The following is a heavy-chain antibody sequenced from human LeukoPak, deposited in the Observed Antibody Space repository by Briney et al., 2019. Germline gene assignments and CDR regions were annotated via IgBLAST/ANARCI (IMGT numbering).Heavy chain of an antibody. Sequence: GGSLRLSCAASGFTLSSYSMNWVRQAPGKGLEWVSSISSSSSYIYYADSVKGRFTISRDNATNSLYLQMNSLRAEDTAVYYCAREEGSGSYYGKFDYWGQGTLVTVSS. J-gene: IGHJ4*02. CDR3: AREEGSGSYYGKFDY. D-gene: IGHD1-26*01. CDR2: ISSSSSYI. CDR1: GFTLSSYS. V-gene: IGHV3-21*01.